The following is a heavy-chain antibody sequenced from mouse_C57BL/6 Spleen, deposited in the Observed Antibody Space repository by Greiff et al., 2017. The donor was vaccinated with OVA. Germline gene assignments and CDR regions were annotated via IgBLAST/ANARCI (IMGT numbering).Heavy chain of an antibody. V-gene: IGHV3-1*01. CDR3: ARDGGKGAWFAY. CDR2: ISYSGST. CDR1: GYSITSGYD. J-gene: IGHJ3*01. Sequence: VQLQQSGPGMVKPSQSLSLTCTVTGYSITSGYDWHWIRHFPGNKLEWMGYISYSGSTNYNPSLKSRISITHDTSKNHFFLKLNSVTTEDTATYYCARDGGKGAWFAYWGQGTLVTVSA. D-gene: IGHD1-1*02.